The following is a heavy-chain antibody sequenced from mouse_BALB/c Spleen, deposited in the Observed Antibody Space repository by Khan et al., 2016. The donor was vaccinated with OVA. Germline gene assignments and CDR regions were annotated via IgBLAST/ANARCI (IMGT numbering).Heavy chain of an antibody. CDR1: GYSITSDYA. Sequence: EVQLQESGPGLVKPSQSLSLTCTVTGYSITSDYAWNWIRQFPGNKLEWMGYISYSGSTAYNPSLKGRISITRDTSKNQVFLQLNSVTTEDTATYYCASIILLYYGSNFEGYNLDYWGQGTTLSVSS. D-gene: IGHD1-1*01. J-gene: IGHJ2*01. CDR3: ASIILLYYGSNFEGYNLDY. CDR2: ISYSGST. V-gene: IGHV3-2*02.